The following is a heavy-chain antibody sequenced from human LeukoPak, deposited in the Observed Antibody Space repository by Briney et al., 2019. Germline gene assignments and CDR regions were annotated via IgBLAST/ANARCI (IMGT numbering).Heavy chain of an antibody. J-gene: IGHJ5*02. CDR2: IIPIFGTA. V-gene: IGHV1-69*05. D-gene: IGHD6-6*01. Sequence: SVKVSCKASGGTFSSYAISWVRQAPGQGLEWMGGIIPIFGTANYAQKFQGRVTITTDESTSTAYMKLSSLRSEDTAVYYCARDRGAAQDIRRSYNWFDPWGQGTLVTVSS. CDR3: ARDRGAAQDIRRSYNWFDP. CDR1: GGTFSSYA.